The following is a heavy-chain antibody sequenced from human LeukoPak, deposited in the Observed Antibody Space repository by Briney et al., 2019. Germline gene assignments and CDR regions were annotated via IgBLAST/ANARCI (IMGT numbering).Heavy chain of an antibody. D-gene: IGHD2-21*02. CDR2: ISSSGRTI. J-gene: IGHJ6*02. V-gene: IGHV3-11*01. Sequence: GGSLRLSCAASGFTFSDYYMSWIRQAPGKGLEWVSYISSSGRTIYYADSVKGRFTISRDNAKNSLYLQMNSLRAEDTAVYYCARTPPRSGCGGDCYLYYYYGMDVWGQGTTVTVSS. CDR3: ARTPPRSGCGGDCYLYYYYGMDV. CDR1: GFTFSDYY.